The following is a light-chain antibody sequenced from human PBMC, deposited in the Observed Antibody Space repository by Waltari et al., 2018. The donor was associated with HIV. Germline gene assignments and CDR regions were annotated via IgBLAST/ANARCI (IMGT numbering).Light chain of an antibody. CDR3: NSYTTSSTLDVV. J-gene: IGLJ2*01. CDR2: EVS. V-gene: IGLV2-14*01. CDR1: SSDVGGFNY. Sequence: QSALTQPASVSGSPGQSITISCTGTSSDVGGFNYVSWYQPHPGKAPKLMIYEVSNRPSGVSNGFSGSKSGNTASLTISGLQAEDEADYYCNSYTTSSTLDVVFGGGTKLTVL.